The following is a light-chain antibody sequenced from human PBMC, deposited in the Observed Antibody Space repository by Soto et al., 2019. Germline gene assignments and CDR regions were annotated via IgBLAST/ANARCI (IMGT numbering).Light chain of an antibody. CDR1: QSVLYSSNNKNY. V-gene: IGKV4-1*01. J-gene: IGKJ2*01. Sequence: DIVMTQSPDSLAVSLGAMATINCKSSQSVLYSSNNKNYLAWYQQKPGQPPRLLFYWASTREFGVPDRFSGSGSGTDFTLTISPLQAEDVAVYYCQQYYGTPYTFGQGTNLDIK. CDR2: WAS. CDR3: QQYYGTPYT.